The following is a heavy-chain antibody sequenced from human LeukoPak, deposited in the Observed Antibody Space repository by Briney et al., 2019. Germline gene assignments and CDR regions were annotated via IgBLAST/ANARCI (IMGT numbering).Heavy chain of an antibody. CDR2: IKQDGSEK. Sequence: EGSLRLSCAAPGFTFSSYWMSWVRQAPGKGLECVANIKQDGSEKNYVDSLKGRFTISRDNAKNSLFLQMNSLRAEDTAVYYCASLGGSYYDTSDNPWGQGTLVTVSS. V-gene: IGHV3-7*01. CDR3: ASLGGSYYDTSDNP. D-gene: IGHD3-22*01. J-gene: IGHJ5*02. CDR1: GFTFSSYW.